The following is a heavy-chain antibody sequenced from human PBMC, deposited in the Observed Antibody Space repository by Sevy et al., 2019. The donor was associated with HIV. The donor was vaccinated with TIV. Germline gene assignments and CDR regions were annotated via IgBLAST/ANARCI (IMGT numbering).Heavy chain of an antibody. V-gene: IGHV3-7*01. J-gene: IGHJ6*02. CDR3: ARHVGRGYDFWSGYPYNYYYGMDV. D-gene: IGHD3-3*01. CDR2: IKQDGSEK. CDR1: GFTFSSYW. Sequence: GGSLRLSCAASGFTFSSYWMSWVRQAPGKGLEWVANIKQDGSEKYYVDSVKGRFTISRDNAKNSLYLQMNSLRAEDTAVYYCARHVGRGYDFWSGYPYNYYYGMDVWGQGTTVTVSS.